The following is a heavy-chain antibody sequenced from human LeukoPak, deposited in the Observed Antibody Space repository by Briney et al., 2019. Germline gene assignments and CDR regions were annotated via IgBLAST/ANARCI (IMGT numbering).Heavy chain of an antibody. Sequence: SETLSLTCNVSGYSISSGDYYWTWIRQPAGKGLEWIGRVDLGGSTSYNPSLISRVTVSVDPSKNQFSLSLTSVTAADTATYYCAREGAYCSGTDCFATTVDAWGPGALVTVSS. CDR2: VDLGGST. CDR1: GYSISSGDYY. CDR3: AREGAYCSGTDCFATTVDA. D-gene: IGHD2-2*01. J-gene: IGHJ5*02. V-gene: IGHV4-61*02.